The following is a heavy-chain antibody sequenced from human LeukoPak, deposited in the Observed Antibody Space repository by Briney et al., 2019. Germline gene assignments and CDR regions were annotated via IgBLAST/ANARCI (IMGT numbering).Heavy chain of an antibody. CDR2: ISAYHGNT. D-gene: IGHD4-17*01. J-gene: IGHJ3*02. CDR1: GCTFPNYG. Sequence: VASVKVSFKASGCTFPNYGISWVRQAAGQRLEWLGWISAYHGNTNYEQKLQSRVTINTHKSTSTAYVQLGSLRSDDTALYYCAREDGDYGNAFDMWAEGTRVSVS. CDR3: AREDGDYGNAFDM. V-gene: IGHV1-18*04.